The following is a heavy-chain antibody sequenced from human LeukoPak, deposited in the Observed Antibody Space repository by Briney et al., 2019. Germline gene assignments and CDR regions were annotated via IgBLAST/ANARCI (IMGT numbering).Heavy chain of an antibody. CDR2: INPNSGGT. V-gene: IGHV1-2*02. CDR1: GYTFTGYY. CDR3: ARAGGNDFWSGRYYFDY. Sequence: ASVKVSCKASGYTFTGYYMHWVRQAPGQGLEWMGWINPNSGGTNYAQKFQGRVTMTRDTSISTAYMEPSRLRSDDTAVYYCARAGGNDFWSGRYYFDYWGQGTLVTVSS. D-gene: IGHD3-3*01. J-gene: IGHJ4*02.